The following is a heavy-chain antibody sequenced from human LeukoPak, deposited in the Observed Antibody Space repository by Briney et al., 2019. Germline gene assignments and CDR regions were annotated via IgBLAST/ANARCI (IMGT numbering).Heavy chain of an antibody. CDR3: ARGTRMVRGVIFGY. Sequence: GSLRPSCAASGFPFCSHWMSWVRPAPGKGLEWVANIKQDGSEKYYVDSAKGRFTISRDNAKNSLYLQMNSLRAEDTAVYYCARGTRMVRGVIFGYWGQGTLVTVSS. CDR1: GFPFCSHW. J-gene: IGHJ4*02. D-gene: IGHD3-10*01. CDR2: IKQDGSEK. V-gene: IGHV3-7*01.